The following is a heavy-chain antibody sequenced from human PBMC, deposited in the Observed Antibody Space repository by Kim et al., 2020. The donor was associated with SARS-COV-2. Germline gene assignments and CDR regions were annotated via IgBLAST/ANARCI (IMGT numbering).Heavy chain of an antibody. D-gene: IGHD3-10*01. CDR1: GDTFPTHW. J-gene: IGHJ4*02. Sequence: GESLKISCAASGDTFPTHWIAWVRQLPGKGLECMGRIYYGDTDATYSPAFEGQITISASRSANAAYLQWDSLQASDTGIYYCARSARLDEYYFDYWGQGTLVTVSS. V-gene: IGHV5-51*01. CDR3: ARSARLDEYYFDY. CDR2: IYYGDTDA.